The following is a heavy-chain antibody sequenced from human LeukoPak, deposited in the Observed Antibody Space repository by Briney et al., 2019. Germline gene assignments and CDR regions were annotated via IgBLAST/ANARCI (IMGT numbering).Heavy chain of an antibody. CDR3: AREETYSGSYSSFDY. J-gene: IGHJ4*02. CDR2: IYYSGST. Sequence: PSETLSLTCTVSGGSISSYYWSWIRQPPGKGLEWIGYIYYSGSTNYNPSLKSRVTISVDTSKNQFSLKLSSVTAADTAVYYCAREETYSGSYSSFDYWGQGTLVTVSS. CDR1: GGSISSYY. V-gene: IGHV4-59*08. D-gene: IGHD1-26*01.